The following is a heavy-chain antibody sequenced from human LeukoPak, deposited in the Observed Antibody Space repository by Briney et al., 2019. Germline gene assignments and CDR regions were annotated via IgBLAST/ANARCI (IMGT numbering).Heavy chain of an antibody. CDR3: ASRKKGMATAGFDY. D-gene: IGHD5-24*01. CDR1: GSNFTSYW. J-gene: IGHJ4*02. Sequence: GASLKISFKGSGSNFTSYWTGWVRPMPGKGLEWMGIIFPGDSDTRYSPSFQGQVTISAEKSISTAYLQWSSLKASDTALYYCASRKKGMATAGFDYWGQGTLVTVSS. CDR2: IFPGDSDT. V-gene: IGHV5-51*01.